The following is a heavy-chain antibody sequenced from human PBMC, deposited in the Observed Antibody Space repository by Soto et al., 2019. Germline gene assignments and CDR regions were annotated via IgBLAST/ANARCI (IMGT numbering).Heavy chain of an antibody. J-gene: IGHJ4*02. D-gene: IGHD2-15*01. CDR3: ARDQSLHDLVWWPAY. CDR2: IYPGGVNI. V-gene: IGHV1-46*03. CDR1: RDGFTSRY. Sequence: GASVKVSSKAIRDGFTSRYMRSVHQSHGQGLEWMGTIYPGGVNIGYAQKFKGRVTMTKDTSTSTVYMELNSLTSEDTAVYYCARDQSLHDLVWWPAYWGQGTLVTGFS.